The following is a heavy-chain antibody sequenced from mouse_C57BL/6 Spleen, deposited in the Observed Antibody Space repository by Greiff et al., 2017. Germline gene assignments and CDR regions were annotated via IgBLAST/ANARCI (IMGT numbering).Heavy chain of an antibody. D-gene: IGHD1-1*01. V-gene: IGHV14-2*02. CDR3: ARAYGSSSYWYCDV. CDR1: GFNINGYY. Sequence: VKLQESGAELVKPGASVKLSCTASGFNINGYYMHWVKQRPGQGLEWIGRIDPEDGETKYAPKFQGKATMTADTSSKTAYLQLSSLTSEDTAVYDCARAYGSSSYWYCDVWGTGTTVTVSS. CDR2: IDPEDGET. J-gene: IGHJ1*03.